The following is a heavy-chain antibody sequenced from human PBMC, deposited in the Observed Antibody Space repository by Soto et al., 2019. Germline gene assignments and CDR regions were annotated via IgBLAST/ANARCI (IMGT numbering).Heavy chain of an antibody. CDR1: GFTFSNYG. CDR2: IWYDGSNA. Sequence: QVQLVESGGGVVQPGRSLRLSCAASGFTFSNYGMHWVRQAPGKGLEWLAVIWYDGSNADYADSVKGRFTISRDNSKNTLYVQLSGLAAEDTAVYYCARGTTGTTRGYFDYWGQGILVTVSS. D-gene: IGHD1-1*01. CDR3: ARGTTGTTRGYFDY. V-gene: IGHV3-33*01. J-gene: IGHJ4*02.